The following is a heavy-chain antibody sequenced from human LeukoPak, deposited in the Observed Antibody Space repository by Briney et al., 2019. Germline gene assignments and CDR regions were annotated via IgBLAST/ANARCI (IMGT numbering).Heavy chain of an antibody. D-gene: IGHD6-13*01. CDR1: GFTFSSYA. J-gene: IGHJ4*02. CDR3: ARGAAAAGMWFDY. Sequence: PGGSLRLSCAASGFTFSSYAMHWVRQAPGKGLEWVAVISYDGSNKYYADSVKGRFTISRDNSKNTLYLQMNSLRAEDTAVYYCARGAAAAGMWFDYWGQGTLVTVSS. V-gene: IGHV3-30*01. CDR2: ISYDGSNK.